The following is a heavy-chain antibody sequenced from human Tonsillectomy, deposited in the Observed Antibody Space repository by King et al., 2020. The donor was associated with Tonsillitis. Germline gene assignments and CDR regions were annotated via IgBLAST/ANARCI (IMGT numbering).Heavy chain of an antibody. V-gene: IGHV1-69*01. CDR1: GGTFSSYA. Sequence: VQLVQSGAEVKKPGSSVKVSCKASGGTFSSYAVNWVRQAPGQGLEWMGGIIPKLGIVNYAQKFQGRVTLTAVASTGTVYMELSSLRSEDTAVFYCARKLQSDWYFDLWGRGTLVIVSS. CDR2: IIPKLGIV. J-gene: IGHJ2*01. CDR3: ARKLQSDWYFDL. D-gene: IGHD4-11*01.